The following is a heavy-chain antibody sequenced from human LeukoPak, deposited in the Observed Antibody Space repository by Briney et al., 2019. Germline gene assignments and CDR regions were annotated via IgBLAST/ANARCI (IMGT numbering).Heavy chain of an antibody. V-gene: IGHV4-61*02. J-gene: IGHJ4*02. Sequence: SQTLSLTCIVSGGSISSGSYYWSWIRQPAGKGLEWIGRIYTSGSTNYNPSLKSRVTISVDTSKNQFSLKLSSVTAADTAVYYCARGYCTNAVCSLGPTQAWGQGTLVTVSS. CDR2: IYTSGST. CDR3: ARGYCTNAVCSLGPTQA. CDR1: GGSISSGSYY. D-gene: IGHD2-8*01.